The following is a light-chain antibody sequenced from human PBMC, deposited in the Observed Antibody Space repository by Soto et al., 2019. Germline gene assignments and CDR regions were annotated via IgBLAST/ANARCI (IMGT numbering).Light chain of an antibody. J-gene: IGKJ1*01. V-gene: IGKV1-5*01. CDR3: QQYSYYST. CDR1: HRNSWW. Sequence: QITQASSPLSASVGDRVTITCRARHRNSWWLAWYQQKPGKAPNLLIYDAFTLESGVPSRFSGSGSGTEFTLTISSLQPDDFATYYCQQYSYYSTFGQGTKVDIK. CDR2: DAF.